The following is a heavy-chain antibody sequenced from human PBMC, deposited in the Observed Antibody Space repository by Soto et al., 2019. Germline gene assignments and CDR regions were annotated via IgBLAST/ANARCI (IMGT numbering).Heavy chain of an antibody. Sequence: PGGSLRLSCAASGFTFSSYWMSWVRQAPGKGLEWVANIKQDGSEKYYVDSVKGRFTISRDNAKNSLYLQMNSLRAEDTAVYYCARDARQKIAARGWFDPWGQGTLVTVSS. CDR3: ARDARQKIAARGWFDP. CDR1: GFTFSSYW. CDR2: IKQDGSEK. J-gene: IGHJ5*02. D-gene: IGHD6-6*01. V-gene: IGHV3-7*01.